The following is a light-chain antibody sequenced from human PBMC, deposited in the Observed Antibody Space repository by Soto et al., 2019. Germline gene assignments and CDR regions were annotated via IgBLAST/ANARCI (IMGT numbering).Light chain of an antibody. CDR3: SSYAGENNGV. Sequence: QSVLTQPPSASGSPGQSVTISCTGTTSDVGAYNYASWYQQHPGKAPKLVIYEVSRRPSGVPDRFSGSKSGNTASLTVSGLQAEDEAEYYCSSYAGENNGVFGNG. V-gene: IGLV2-8*01. J-gene: IGLJ1*01. CDR1: TSDVGAYNY. CDR2: EVS.